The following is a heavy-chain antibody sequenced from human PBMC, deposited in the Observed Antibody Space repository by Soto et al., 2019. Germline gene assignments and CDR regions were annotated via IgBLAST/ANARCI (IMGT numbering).Heavy chain of an antibody. CDR2: ISSRSSAI. D-gene: IGHD2-21*02. CDR3: VRHTCPDCYSIGY. V-gene: IGHV3-21*01. CDR1: GFSFSSVS. Sequence: PGWSLGLPCACSGFSFSSVSIIWVRQAPGKGLEWVSSISSRSSAIIYGDSVKGRFNTSKANAENSLYLQMNRLRAEDTAVYYCVRHTCPDCYSIGYWGLGTLVPSPQ. J-gene: IGHJ4*02.